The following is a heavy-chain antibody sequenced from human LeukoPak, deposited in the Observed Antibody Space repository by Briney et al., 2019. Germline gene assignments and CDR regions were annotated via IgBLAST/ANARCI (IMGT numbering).Heavy chain of an antibody. J-gene: IGHJ6*02. D-gene: IGHD6-13*01. CDR2: IKQDGSEK. Sequence: GGSLRLSCAASGFTFSSYWMSWVRQAPGKGLEWVANIKQDGSEKYYVDSVKGRFTISRDNAKNSLYLQMNGLRAEDTAVYYCVRDHEPSSLNYYYYGMDVWGQGTTVTVSS. CDR1: GFTFSSYW. V-gene: IGHV3-7*01. CDR3: VRDHEPSSLNYYYYGMDV.